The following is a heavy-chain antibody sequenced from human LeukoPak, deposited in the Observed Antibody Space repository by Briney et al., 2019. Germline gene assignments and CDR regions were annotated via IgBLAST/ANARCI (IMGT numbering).Heavy chain of an antibody. CDR3: AKYYGPGYYFDY. D-gene: IGHD3-10*01. V-gene: IGHV3-23*01. CDR2: ISGSGGST. Sequence: PGGSLRLSCAASGFTFSSYAMSWVRQAPGKGLEWVSAISGSGGSTYYADSVKGRFTISRDNSKNTLYLQINSLRAEDTAVYYCAKYYGPGYYFDYWGQGTLVTVSS. CDR1: GFTFSSYA. J-gene: IGHJ4*02.